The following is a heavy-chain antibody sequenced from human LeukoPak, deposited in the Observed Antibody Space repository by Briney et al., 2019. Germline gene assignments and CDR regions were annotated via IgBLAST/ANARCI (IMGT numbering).Heavy chain of an antibody. J-gene: IGHJ4*02. CDR1: GFTFSSYG. V-gene: IGHV3-30*02. CDR3: AKGSGSYFLYFDY. CDR2: IRYDGSNK. Sequence: GGSLRLSCAASGFTFSSYGMHWIRQAPGKGLEWVAFIRYDGSNKYYADSVKGRSTISRDNSKNTRYLQMNSLRAEDTAVYYCAKGSGSYFLYFDYWGQGTLVTVSS. D-gene: IGHD1-26*01.